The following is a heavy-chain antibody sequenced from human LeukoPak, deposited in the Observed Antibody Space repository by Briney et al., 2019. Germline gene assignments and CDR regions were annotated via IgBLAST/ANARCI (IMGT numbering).Heavy chain of an antibody. CDR3: ARDGFVGAADY. V-gene: IGHV3-7*01. D-gene: IGHD6-13*01. Sequence: GGSLRLSCAASEFIFSGYWMNWVRQAPGKGLEWVANIKQDGSEKQYVDSVRGRFTISRDNAKNSLYLQTNSLRVEDTAVYYYARDGFVGAADYWGQGTLVTVSS. CDR2: IKQDGSEK. CDR1: EFIFSGYW. J-gene: IGHJ4*02.